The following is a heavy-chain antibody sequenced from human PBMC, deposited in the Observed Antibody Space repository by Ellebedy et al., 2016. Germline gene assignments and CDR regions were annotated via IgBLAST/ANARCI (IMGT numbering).Heavy chain of an antibody. V-gene: IGHV1-2*02. CDR2: INPDNGDT. CDR1: GYTFTGYY. J-gene: IGHJ4*02. CDR3: ARGRDSGYVVNH. Sequence: ASVKVSXXASGYTFTGYYLAWVRQAPGQGLECMGWINPDNGDTIYAQRFQGRVTMTRDTSISTAYMELSRLRSDDTAVYYCARGRDSGYVVNHWGQGTLVTVSS. D-gene: IGHD5-12*01.